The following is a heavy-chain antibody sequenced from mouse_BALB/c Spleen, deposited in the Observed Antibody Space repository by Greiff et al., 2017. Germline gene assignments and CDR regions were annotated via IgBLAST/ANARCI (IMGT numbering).Heavy chain of an antibody. CDR2: IWAGGST. V-gene: IGHV2-9*02. D-gene: IGHD2-10*02. CDR1: GFSLTSYG. CDR3: ARGEYGNYRMAY. Sequence: VKLVESGPGLVAPSQSLSITCTVSGFSLTSYGVHWVRQPPGKGLEWLGVIWAGGSTNYNSALMSRLSISKDNSKSQVFLKMNSLQTDDTAMYYCARGEYGNYRMAYWGQGTLVTVSA. J-gene: IGHJ3*01.